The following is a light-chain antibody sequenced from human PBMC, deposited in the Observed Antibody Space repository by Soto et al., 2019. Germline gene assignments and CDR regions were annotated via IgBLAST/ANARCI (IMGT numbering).Light chain of an antibody. CDR3: QQYGSSGT. CDR2: GAS. CDR1: QSVSSY. Sequence: EIVLTQSPATLSLSPGERATLSCRASQSVSSYLAWYQQKPGQAPWLLIYGASNRATGIPDRFSGSGSGTDFTLTISRLEPEDFAVYYCQQYGSSGTFGQGTKVEIK. V-gene: IGKV3-20*01. J-gene: IGKJ1*01.